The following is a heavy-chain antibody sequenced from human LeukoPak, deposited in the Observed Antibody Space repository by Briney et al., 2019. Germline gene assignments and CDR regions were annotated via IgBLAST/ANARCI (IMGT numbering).Heavy chain of an antibody. CDR3: AKEGRKTGNTYGYEFDS. J-gene: IGHJ4*02. V-gene: IGHV3-23*01. Sequence: GGSLRLSCAASGFTFSSYAMSWVRQAPGKGLEWVSAVSSSGGSTNYADYVKGQFTISRDNSKNTVYLHMSNLRAEDTAVYYCAKEGRKTGNTYGYEFDSWGQGTLVTVSS. CDR1: GFTFSSYA. CDR2: VSSSGGST. D-gene: IGHD5-18*01.